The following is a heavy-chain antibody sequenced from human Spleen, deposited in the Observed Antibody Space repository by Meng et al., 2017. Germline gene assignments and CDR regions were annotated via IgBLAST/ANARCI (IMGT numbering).Heavy chain of an antibody. V-gene: IGHV1-18*01. CDR3: ARGEALQLWFNY. J-gene: IGHJ4*02. CDR2: ISVYNGNT. D-gene: IGHD5-18*01. Sequence: ASVKVSCKASGYTFSSYGISWVRQAPGQGLEWMGWISVYNGNTNYAQKLQGRVTMTTDTSTSTAYMELSSLRSEDTAVYYCARGEALQLWFNYWGQGTLVTVSS. CDR1: GYTFSSYG.